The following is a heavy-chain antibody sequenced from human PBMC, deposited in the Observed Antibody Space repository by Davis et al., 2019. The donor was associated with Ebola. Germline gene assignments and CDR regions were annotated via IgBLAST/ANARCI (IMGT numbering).Heavy chain of an antibody. CDR3: ASHYSSSSPFDY. Sequence: MPSETLSLTCTVSGGSISSSSYYWGWIRQPPGKGLEWIGSIYYSGSTNYNPSLKSRVTISVDTSKNQFSLKLSSVTAADTAVYYCASHYSSSSPFDYWGQGTLVTVSS. CDR2: IYYSGST. J-gene: IGHJ4*02. CDR1: GGSISSSSYY. V-gene: IGHV4-39*07. D-gene: IGHD6-6*01.